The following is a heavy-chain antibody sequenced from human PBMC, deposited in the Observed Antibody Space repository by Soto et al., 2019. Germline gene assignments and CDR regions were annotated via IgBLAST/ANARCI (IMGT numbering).Heavy chain of an antibody. Sequence: GGSLRVYCAASGFTFSNAGMSWVRHAPGKGLEWVGRIKSKTDGRTTDYAAHVKGKFTISRDDSKNTLYLQMNSLKTEDTSAYYCTTGGSSSGYYKIVYWGQGTLVNVSS. D-gene: IGHD3-22*01. CDR3: TTGGSSSGYYKIVY. V-gene: IGHV3-15*01. CDR2: IKSKTDGRTT. J-gene: IGHJ4*02. CDR1: GFTFSNAG.